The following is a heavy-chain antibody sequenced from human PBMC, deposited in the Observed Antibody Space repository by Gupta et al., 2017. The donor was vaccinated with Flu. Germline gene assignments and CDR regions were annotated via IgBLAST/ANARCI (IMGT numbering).Heavy chain of an antibody. CDR2: VSHDGGQN. CDR3: AKDRVRRSSGYGMDL. V-gene: IGHV3-30*18. CDR1: GFSFSTYG. J-gene: IGHJ6*02. D-gene: IGHD2-2*01. Sequence: QVQLVESGGGVVQPGKSLRLSCVASGFSFSTYGMYWVRQAPGKGLEWVAVVSHDGGQNNYAESVKGRFTISRDNGKSTLYLEMNSLRSEDTALYYCAKDRVRRSSGYGMDLWGQGTTVTVSS.